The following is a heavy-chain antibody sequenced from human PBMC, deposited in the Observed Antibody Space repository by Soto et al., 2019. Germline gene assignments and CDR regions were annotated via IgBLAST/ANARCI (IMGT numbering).Heavy chain of an antibody. CDR3: VKDGRSGLPYYYGMVV. V-gene: IGHV3-30*18. D-gene: IGHD3-3*01. J-gene: IGHJ6*02. CDR2: ISYDGRNK. Sequence: QVQLVESGGGGVQPGRSLRLSCAASGFTFSSYGMHWVRQAPGKGLEWVAVISYDGRNKYYADSVKGRFTISRDNSKNTLYLEMSSLRPEDTAVYYCVKDGRSGLPYYYGMVVWGQGTTVTVSS. CDR1: GFTFSSYG.